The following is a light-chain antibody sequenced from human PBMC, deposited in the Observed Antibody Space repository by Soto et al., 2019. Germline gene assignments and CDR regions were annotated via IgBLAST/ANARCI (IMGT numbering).Light chain of an antibody. V-gene: IGLV2-14*03. CDR3: SSYTPSSTHVI. J-gene: IGLJ2*01. CDR2: DVS. CDR1: SXDVGGGYNY. Sequence: QSALSQPASVSGSPGQSITIACXGXSXDVGGGYNYVSWYQQHPGKAPKLIIYDVSSRPSGVSNRFSGSKSGNTASLTISGLQAEDESEYYCSSYTPSSTHVIYGGGTKLTVL.